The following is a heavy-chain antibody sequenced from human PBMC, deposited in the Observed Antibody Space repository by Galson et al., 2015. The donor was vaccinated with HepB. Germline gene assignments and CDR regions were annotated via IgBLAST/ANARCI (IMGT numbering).Heavy chain of an antibody. V-gene: IGHV6-1*01. J-gene: IGHJ4*02. D-gene: IGHD3-3*01. Sequence: CAISGDSVSGHSAAWNWIRQSPSRGLEWLGRAYYRSKWFYHYAPSLDRRITIDTDTSKNQFSLYLNSVTPDDTAVYYCARGVVTAFGVVIKYYLDSWGQGTLVTVSS. CDR2: AYYRSKWFY. CDR1: GDSVSGHSAA. CDR3: ARGVVTAFGVVIKYYLDS.